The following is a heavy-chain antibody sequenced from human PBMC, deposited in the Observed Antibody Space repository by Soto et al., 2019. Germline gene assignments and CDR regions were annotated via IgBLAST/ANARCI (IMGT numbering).Heavy chain of an antibody. D-gene: IGHD3-10*01. CDR2: ISGSGGST. Sequence: EMQLLESGGGLVQPGGSLRLSCAASGFTFSSYAMSWVRQAPGKGLEWVSAISGSGGSTYYADSVKGRFTISRDNSKNTLYLQMNSLRAEDTAVYYCAKYVLWFGESLGWFDPWGQGTLVTVSS. J-gene: IGHJ5*02. V-gene: IGHV3-23*01. CDR3: AKYVLWFGESLGWFDP. CDR1: GFTFSSYA.